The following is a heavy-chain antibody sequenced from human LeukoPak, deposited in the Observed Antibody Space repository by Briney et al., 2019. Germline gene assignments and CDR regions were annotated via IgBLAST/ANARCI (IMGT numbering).Heavy chain of an antibody. J-gene: IGHJ3*02. CDR3: ARQGSGGGAFDI. CDR1: GGSLSSCY. Sequence: SETLSLTCIVSGGSLSSCYWSWIRQPPGKGLEWIGYIYSSGSTNSNPSLKSRVTISVDTSKSQFSLKMTSVTAADTTVYYCARQGSGGGAFDIWCQGTMVTVS. D-gene: IGHD3-16*01. CDR2: IYSSGST. V-gene: IGHV4-59*08.